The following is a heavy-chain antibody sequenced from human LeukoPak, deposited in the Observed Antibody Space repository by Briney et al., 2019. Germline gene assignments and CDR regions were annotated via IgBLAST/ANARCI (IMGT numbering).Heavy chain of an antibody. J-gene: IGHJ4*02. D-gene: IGHD2-15*01. CDR3: ASFGYCSGGSCYDIDY. V-gene: IGHV4-59*01. Sequence: MASETLSLTCTVSGGSISSCYWSWIRQPPGKGLEWIGYIYYSGSTNYNPSLKSRVTISVDTSKNQFSLKLSSVTAADTAVYYCASFGYCSGGSCYDIDYWGQGTLVTVSS. CDR1: GGSISSCY. CDR2: IYYSGST.